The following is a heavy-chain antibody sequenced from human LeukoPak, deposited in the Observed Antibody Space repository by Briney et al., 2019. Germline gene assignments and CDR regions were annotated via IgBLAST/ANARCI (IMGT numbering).Heavy chain of an antibody. CDR1: GFTVSSNY. J-gene: IGHJ6*02. CDR3: ARRSPQRGMDV. D-gene: IGHD6-19*01. CDR2: IYSGGST. V-gene: IGHV3-53*01. Sequence: GGSLRLSCAAPGFTVSSNYMSWVRQAPGKGLEWVSVIYSGGSTYYADSVKGRFTISRDNSKNTLYLQMNSLRAEDTAVYYCARRSPQRGMDVWGQGTTVTVSS.